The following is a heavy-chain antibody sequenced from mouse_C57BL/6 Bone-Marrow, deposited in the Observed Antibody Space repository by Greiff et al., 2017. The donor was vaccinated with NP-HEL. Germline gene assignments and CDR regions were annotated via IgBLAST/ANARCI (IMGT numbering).Heavy chain of an antibody. CDR1: GFTFSDYY. V-gene: IGHV5-12*01. CDR2: ISNGGGST. D-gene: IGHD1-1*01. CDR3: ARQGYYGSSPWFAY. Sequence: EVQRVESGGGLVQPGGSLKLSCAASGFTFSDYYMYWVRQTPEKRLEWVAYISNGGGSTYYPDTVKGRFTISRDNAKNTLYLQMSRLKSEDTAMYYCARQGYYGSSPWFAYWGQGTLVTVSA. J-gene: IGHJ3*01.